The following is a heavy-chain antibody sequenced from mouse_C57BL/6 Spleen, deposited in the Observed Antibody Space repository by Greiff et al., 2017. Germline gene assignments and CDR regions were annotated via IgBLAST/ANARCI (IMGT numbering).Heavy chain of an antibody. Sequence: QVQLQQSGPELVKPGASVKISCKASGYAFSSSWMNWVKQRPGKGLEWIGRIYPGDGDTNYNGKFEGKATLTADKSSSTAYMQLSSLTSEDSAVYFCARSGEWLLRGLAYWGQGTLVTVSA. CDR1: GYAFSSSW. CDR2: IYPGDGDT. V-gene: IGHV1-82*01. CDR3: ARSGEWLLRGLAY. J-gene: IGHJ3*01. D-gene: IGHD2-3*01.